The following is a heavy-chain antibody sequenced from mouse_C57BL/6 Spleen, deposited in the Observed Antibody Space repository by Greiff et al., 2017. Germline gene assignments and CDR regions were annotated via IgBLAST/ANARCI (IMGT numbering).Heavy chain of an antibody. J-gene: IGHJ4*01. CDR1: GYAFSSSW. V-gene: IGHV1-82*01. CDR3: AREGTYYYAMDY. CDR2: IYPGDGDT. Sequence: VQLQQSGPELVKPGASVKISCKASGYAFSSSWMNWVKQRPGKGLEWIGRIYPGDGDTNYNGKFKGKATLTADKSSSTAYMQLSSLTSDDSAVYFCAREGTYYYAMDYWGQGTSVTVSS. D-gene: IGHD3-3*01.